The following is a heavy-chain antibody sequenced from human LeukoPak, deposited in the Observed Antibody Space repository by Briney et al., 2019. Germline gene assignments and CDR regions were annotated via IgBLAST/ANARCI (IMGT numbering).Heavy chain of an antibody. D-gene: IGHD6-6*01. CDR3: ARVRYSSSLATSIKYYFDY. CDR1: GGSISSYY. CDR2: IYTSGST. J-gene: IGHJ4*02. V-gene: IGHV4-4*07. Sequence: SETLSPTCTVSGGSISSYYWSWIRQPAGKGLEWIGRIYTSGSTNYNPSLKSRVTMSVDTSKNQFSLKLSSVTAADTAVYYCARVRYSSSLATSIKYYFDYWGQGTLVTVSS.